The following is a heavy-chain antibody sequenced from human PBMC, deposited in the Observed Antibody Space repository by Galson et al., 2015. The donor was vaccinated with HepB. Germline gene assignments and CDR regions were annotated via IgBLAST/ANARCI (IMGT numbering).Heavy chain of an antibody. J-gene: IGHJ6*03. V-gene: IGHV3-9*01. CDR1: GFTFAEYA. CDR3: AKGPNYYYYYMDV. CDR2: ISWNSGSI. Sequence: SLRLSCAASGFTFAEYAMHWVRQAPGKGLEWVSGISWNSGSIGYADSVKGRFTISRDNAKNSLYLQMNSLRAEDTALYYCAKGPNYYYYYMDVWGKGTTVTVSS.